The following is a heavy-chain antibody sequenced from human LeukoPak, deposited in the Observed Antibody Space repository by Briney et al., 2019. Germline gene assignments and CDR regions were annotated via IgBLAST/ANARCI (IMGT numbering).Heavy chain of an antibody. V-gene: IGHV1-69*05. CDR1: GGTFSSYA. Sequence: SVKVSCKASGGTFSSYAISWVRQAPGQGLEWMGGIIPIFGTANYAQKFQGRVTITTDESTSTAYMELSSLRSEDTAVYYCASEATKDYSNYPDGDYYYMDVWGKGTTVTVSS. CDR3: ASEATKDYSNYPDGDYYYMDV. J-gene: IGHJ6*03. CDR2: IIPIFGTA. D-gene: IGHD4-11*01.